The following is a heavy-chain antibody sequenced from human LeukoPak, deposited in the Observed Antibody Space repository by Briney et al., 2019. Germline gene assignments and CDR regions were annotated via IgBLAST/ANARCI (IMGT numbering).Heavy chain of an antibody. CDR2: INSNSGGT. D-gene: IGHD2-15*01. CDR3: ARENCSGGRCYFALEI. V-gene: IGHV1-2*02. CDR1: GDTFTGYY. Sequence: EASVKVSCKASGDTFTGYYIHWVRQTPGQGLEWMGWINSNSGGTRSVQKFQGRVTLTRDTSISTAYMELSMLTSDDTAVYYCARENCSGGRCYFALEIWGQGTMVTVSS. J-gene: IGHJ3*02.